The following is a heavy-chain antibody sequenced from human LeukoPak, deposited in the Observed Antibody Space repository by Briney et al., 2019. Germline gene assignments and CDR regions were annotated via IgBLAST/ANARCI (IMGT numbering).Heavy chain of an antibody. J-gene: IGHJ4*02. V-gene: IGHV3-53*01. CDR2: IFPDGRT. Sequence: PGGSLRLSCSASGLTVTDNYMSWVRQAPGKELEWVSVIFPDGRTYHSDSLKGRFTISRDKSKNTVLLQINGLRADDTALYHCARTNPVYGDFDYWGQGVLVTVSS. D-gene: IGHD4-17*01. CDR3: ARTNPVYGDFDY. CDR1: GLTVTDNY.